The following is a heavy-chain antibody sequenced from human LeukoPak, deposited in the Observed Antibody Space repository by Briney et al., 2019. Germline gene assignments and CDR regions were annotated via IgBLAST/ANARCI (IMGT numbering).Heavy chain of an antibody. V-gene: IGHV4-61*01. J-gene: IGHJ4*02. CDR3: PRESRDGYNYLDY. D-gene: IGHD5-24*01. CDR2: IYYSGST. Sequence: PSETLSLTCTVSGGSVSSGSYYWSWIRQPPGKGLEWIGYIYYSGSTNYNPSLKSRVAISVDTSKNQFSLKLSSVTAADTAVYYCPRESRDGYNYLDYWGQGTLVTVSS. CDR1: GGSVSSGSYY.